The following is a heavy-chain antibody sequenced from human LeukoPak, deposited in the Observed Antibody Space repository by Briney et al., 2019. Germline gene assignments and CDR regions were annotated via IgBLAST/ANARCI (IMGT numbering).Heavy chain of an antibody. V-gene: IGHV3-21*01. D-gene: IGHD3-9*01. J-gene: IGHJ4*02. CDR3: ARDQVNYDILTGWLYYFDY. Sequence: PGGSLRLSCAASGFTFSSYSMNWVRQAPEKWLEWVSSISSSCIYIYYADSVKGRFTMSRDNAKNSLYLQMNSLRAEDTAVYYCARDQVNYDILTGWLYYFDYWGQGTLVTVSS. CDR1: GFTFSSYS. CDR2: ISSSCIYI.